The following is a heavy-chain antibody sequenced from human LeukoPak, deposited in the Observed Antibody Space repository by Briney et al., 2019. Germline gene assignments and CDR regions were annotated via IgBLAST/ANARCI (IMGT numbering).Heavy chain of an antibody. J-gene: IGHJ6*03. CDR3: ARGGQYGDYYYYYYYMDV. Sequence: SETLSLTCAVSGGSISSSNWWSWIRQSPGQGLEWIGEIYHSGSTNYNPSLKSRVTISVDTSKNQFSLKLSSVTAADTAVYYCARGGQYGDYYYYYYYMDVWGKGTTVTVSS. D-gene: IGHD4-17*01. V-gene: IGHV4-4*02. CDR2: IYHSGST. CDR1: GGSISSSNW.